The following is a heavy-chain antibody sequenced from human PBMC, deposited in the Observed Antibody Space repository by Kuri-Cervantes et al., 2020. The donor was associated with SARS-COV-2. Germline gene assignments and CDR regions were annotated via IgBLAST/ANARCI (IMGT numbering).Heavy chain of an antibody. D-gene: IGHD4-11*01. CDR2: IYYSGST. Sequence: GSLRLSCTVSGGSISSSSYYWGWIRQPPGKGLEWIGSIYYSGSTYYNPSLKSRVTISVDTSKNQFSLKLSSVTAADTAVYYCARGRTVTTFHGIRQWFDPWGQGTLVTVSS. V-gene: IGHV4-39*07. CDR1: GGSISSSSYY. J-gene: IGHJ5*02. CDR3: ARGRTVTTFHGIRQWFDP.